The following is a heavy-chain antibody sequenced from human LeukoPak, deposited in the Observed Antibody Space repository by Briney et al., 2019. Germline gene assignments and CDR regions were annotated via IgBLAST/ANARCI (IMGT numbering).Heavy chain of an antibody. CDR2: IVVGSGNT. CDR1: GFTFTSSA. CDR3: AAGLAVAGTEPFDY. D-gene: IGHD6-19*01. V-gene: IGHV1-58*01. Sequence: SVKVSCKASGFTFTSSAVQWVRQARGQRLEWIGWIVVGSGNTNYAQKFQERVTFTRDMSTSTAYMELSSLRSEDTAVYYCAAGLAVAGTEPFDYWGQGTLVTVSS. J-gene: IGHJ4*02.